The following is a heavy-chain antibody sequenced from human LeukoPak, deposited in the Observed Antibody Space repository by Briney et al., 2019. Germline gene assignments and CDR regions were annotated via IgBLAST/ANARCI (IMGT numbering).Heavy chain of an antibody. V-gene: IGHV1-18*01. CDR3: ARDIAISQFDY. D-gene: IGHD3-9*01. Sequence: ASVKVSCKASGYTFTSHGISWVRQAPGQGLEWMGWISGYTGQTEYSEKFQGRVTMTTDTSTTTAYMELRSLTFDDTAVYYCARDIAISQFDYWGPGTLVTVSS. CDR2: ISGYTGQT. CDR1: GYTFTSHG. J-gene: IGHJ4*02.